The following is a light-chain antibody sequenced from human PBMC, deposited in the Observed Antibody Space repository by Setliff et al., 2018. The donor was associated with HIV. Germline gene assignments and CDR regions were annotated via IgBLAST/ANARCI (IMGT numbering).Light chain of an antibody. Sequence: QSALAQPRSVSGSPGQSVTISCTGTSSDVGGYNFVSWYQQHPGKAPKLIIYEVSNRPSGVSNRFSGSKSGNTASLTISGLQAEDEADYYCSSYASNRARVFGTGTKV. CDR2: EVS. J-gene: IGLJ1*01. CDR1: SSDVGGYNF. CDR3: SSYASNRARV. V-gene: IGLV2-14*01.